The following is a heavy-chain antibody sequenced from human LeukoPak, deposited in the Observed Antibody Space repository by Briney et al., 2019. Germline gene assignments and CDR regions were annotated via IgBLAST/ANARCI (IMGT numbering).Heavy chain of an antibody. Sequence: ASVKVSCKASGYTFTGYYMHWVRQAPGQGLEWMGWINPNSGGTNYAQKFQGRVTMTRDTSISTAYMELSRLRSDDTAVYYCATLTYYYDSSGHNWFDPWGQGTLVTVSS. CDR2: INPNSGGT. J-gene: IGHJ5*02. D-gene: IGHD3-22*01. CDR3: ATLTYYYDSSGHNWFDP. CDR1: GYTFTGYY. V-gene: IGHV1-2*02.